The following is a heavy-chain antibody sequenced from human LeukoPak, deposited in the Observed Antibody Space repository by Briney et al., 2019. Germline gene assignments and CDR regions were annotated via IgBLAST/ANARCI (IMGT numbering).Heavy chain of an antibody. CDR2: INPNSGGT. Sequence: GASVKVSCKASGYTFTGYYMHWVRQAPGQGLEWMGWINPNSGGTNYAQKFQGWVTMTRDTSISTAYMELSRLRSDDTAVYYCARDLYRTDSGYSYYGMDVWGQGTTVTVSS. J-gene: IGHJ6*02. D-gene: IGHD3-22*01. CDR3: ARDLYRTDSGYSYYGMDV. CDR1: GYTFTGYY. V-gene: IGHV1-2*04.